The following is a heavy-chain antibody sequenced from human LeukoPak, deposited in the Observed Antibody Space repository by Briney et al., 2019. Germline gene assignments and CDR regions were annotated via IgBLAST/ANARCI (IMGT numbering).Heavy chain of an antibody. CDR1: GFTFTTYW. Sequence: GGSLRLSCAASGFTFTTYWMHWVRQAPGKGLVWVSHINSDGSITSYADSVKGRFTISRDNAKNSLYLQMNSLRAEDTAVYYCARAPQWDDNGYFDYWGQGTLVTVSS. D-gene: IGHD1-26*01. J-gene: IGHJ4*02. CDR2: INSDGSIT. CDR3: ARAPQWDDNGYFDY. V-gene: IGHV3-74*01.